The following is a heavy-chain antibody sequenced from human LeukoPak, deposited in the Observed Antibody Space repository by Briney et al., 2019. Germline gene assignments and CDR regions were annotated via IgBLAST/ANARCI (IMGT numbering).Heavy chain of an antibody. V-gene: IGHV1-8*01. D-gene: IGHD4-11*01. J-gene: IGHJ4*02. CDR3: ARGLVTTLADY. CDR2: MNPNSGNT. CDR1: GYTFTSYY. Sequence: ASVKVFCRTSGYTFTSYYINWVRQATGQGLEWMGWMNPNSGNTGYAQKFQGRVTMTRSTSISTTYMELSSLTTEDTAMYYCARGLVTTLADYWGQGTLVTVSS.